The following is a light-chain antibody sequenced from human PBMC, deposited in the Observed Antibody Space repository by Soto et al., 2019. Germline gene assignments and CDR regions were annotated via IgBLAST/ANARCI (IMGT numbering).Light chain of an antibody. CDR2: AAS. V-gene: IGKV1-6*01. CDR1: QGIRND. CDR3: LQNHNYPLT. Sequence: AIQMTQSPSSLSASVGDRVSITCRASQGIRNDLGWYQQKPGKAPKLLIYAASTVQSGVPSRFSGSRSGTDFTLTISSLQPEDFATYYCLQNHNYPLTFGGGTKVESK. J-gene: IGKJ4*01.